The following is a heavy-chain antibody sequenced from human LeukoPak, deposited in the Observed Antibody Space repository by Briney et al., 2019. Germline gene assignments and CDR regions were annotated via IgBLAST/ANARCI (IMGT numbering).Heavy chain of an antibody. D-gene: IGHD2-21*01. V-gene: IGHV3-48*03. CDR3: AREAASCGGDCLDY. CDR1: GFTFSDYE. CDR2: ISSSGTSI. Sequence: GGSLRLSCSVSGFTFSDYEVNWVRQAPGKGLEWISYISSSGTSIYYANSVKGRFTVSRDNAKNTVHLQMNTLRAEDTALYYCAREAASCGGDCLDYWGQGALVTVSS. J-gene: IGHJ4*02.